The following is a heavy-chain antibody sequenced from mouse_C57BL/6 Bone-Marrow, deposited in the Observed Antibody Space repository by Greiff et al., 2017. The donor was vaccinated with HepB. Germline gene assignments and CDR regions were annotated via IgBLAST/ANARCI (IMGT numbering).Heavy chain of an antibody. J-gene: IGHJ3*01. D-gene: IGHD1-1*01. V-gene: IGHV5-4*01. Sequence: EVQGVESGGGLVKPGGSLKLSCAASGFTFSSYAMSWVRQTPEKRLEWVATISDGGSYTYYPDNVKGRFTISRDNAKNNLYLQMSHLKSEDTAMYYCARDHYGSSYLAYWGQGTLVTVSA. CDR1: GFTFSSYA. CDR2: ISDGGSYT. CDR3: ARDHYGSSYLAY.